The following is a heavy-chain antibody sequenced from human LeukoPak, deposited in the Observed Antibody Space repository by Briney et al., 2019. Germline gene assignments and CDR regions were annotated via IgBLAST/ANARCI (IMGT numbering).Heavy chain of an antibody. CDR3: ARDQCYYDSSGYYYHYYGMDV. CDR1: GGSISSYY. Sequence: PSETLSLTCTVSGGSISSYYWSWIRQPPGKGLEWIGYIYYSGSTNYNPSLKSRVTISVDTSKNQFSLKLSSVTAADTAVYYCARDQCYYDSSGYYYHYYGMDVWGQGTTVTVSS. CDR2: IYYSGST. J-gene: IGHJ6*02. V-gene: IGHV4-59*01. D-gene: IGHD3-22*01.